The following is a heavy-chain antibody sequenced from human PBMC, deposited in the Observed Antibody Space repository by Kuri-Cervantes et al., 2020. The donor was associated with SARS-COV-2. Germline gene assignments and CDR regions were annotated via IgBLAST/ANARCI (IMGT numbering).Heavy chain of an antibody. CDR2: ISGSGGST. CDR1: GFTFSSYA. J-gene: IGHJ2*01. V-gene: IGHV3-23*01. Sequence: GGSLRLSCAASGFTFSSYAMSWVRQAPGKGLEWVSAISGSGGSTYYADSVEGRFTISRDNSKNTLYLQMNSLRAEDTAVYYCAKQPGFVSRYFDLWGRGTLVTVSS. CDR3: AKQPGFVSRYFDL.